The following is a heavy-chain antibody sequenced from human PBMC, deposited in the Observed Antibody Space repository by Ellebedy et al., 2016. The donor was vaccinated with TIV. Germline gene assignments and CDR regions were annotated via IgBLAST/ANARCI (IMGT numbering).Heavy chain of an antibody. Sequence: LETLSLTCTVSGGSISSYYWSWIRQPPGKGLEWIGYIYYSGSTNYNPSLKSRVTISRDNAKNSLYLQMNSLRAEDTAVYYCAGRAYNWNDGSLFDYWGQGTLVTVSS. CDR1: GGSISSYY. CDR3: AGRAYNWNDGSLFDY. D-gene: IGHD1-1*01. J-gene: IGHJ4*02. CDR2: IYYSGST. V-gene: IGHV4-59*12.